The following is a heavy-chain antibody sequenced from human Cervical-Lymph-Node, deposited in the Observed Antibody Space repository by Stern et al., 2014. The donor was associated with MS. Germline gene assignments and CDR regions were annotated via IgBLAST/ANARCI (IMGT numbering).Heavy chain of an antibody. CDR1: RGSISSGDGY. J-gene: IGHJ4*02. Sequence: VQLVESGPGLVKPSQTLSLTCTASRGSISSGDGYWGCIRPPPGKGLEWIGYIHFSGNSFYNPSLKSRVTISVDASKDQFSLKVNSVTAADSAVYYCARASWFGELSLDYWGQGTLVTVSS. CDR3: ARASWFGELSLDY. D-gene: IGHD3-10*01. CDR2: IHFSGNS. V-gene: IGHV4-30-4*01.